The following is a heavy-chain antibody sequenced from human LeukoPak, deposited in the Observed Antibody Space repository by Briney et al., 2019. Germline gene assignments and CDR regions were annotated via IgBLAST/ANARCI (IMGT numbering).Heavy chain of an antibody. J-gene: IGHJ3*02. CDR1: GGSISSGGYY. V-gene: IGHV4-30-2*01. CDR3: ARVRYSYAFDI. Sequence: SETLSLTCTVSGGSISSGGYYWSWIRQPPGKGLEWIGYIYHSGSTYYNPSLKSRVTISVDRSKNQFSLKLSSVTAADTAVYYCARVRYSYAFDIWGQGTMVTVSS. CDR2: IYHSGST. D-gene: IGHD5-18*01.